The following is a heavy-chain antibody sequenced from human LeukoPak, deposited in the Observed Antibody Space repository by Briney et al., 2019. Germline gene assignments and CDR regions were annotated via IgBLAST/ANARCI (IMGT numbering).Heavy chain of an antibody. CDR1: GFTFSSYA. J-gene: IGHJ6*03. D-gene: IGHD6-13*01. CDR2: ISGSGGST. CDR3: ARAAAEGYYYYYMDV. Sequence: GGSLRLSCAASGFTFSSYAMSWVRQAPGKGLEWVSAISGSGGSTYYADSVKGRFTISRDNSKNTLYLQMNSLRAEDTALYYCARAAAEGYYYYYMDVWGKGTTVTVSS. V-gene: IGHV3-23*01.